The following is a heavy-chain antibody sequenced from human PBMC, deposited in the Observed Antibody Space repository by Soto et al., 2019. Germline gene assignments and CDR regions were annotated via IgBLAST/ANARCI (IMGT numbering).Heavy chain of an antibody. D-gene: IGHD2-15*01. CDR1: VFNFSIYW. J-gene: IGHJ5*02. CDR3: ARDRDIVGQFEA. Sequence: WGSLRVSCAAGVFNFSIYWMNWVRQAPGKGLEWVANIKEAGSEKNYVDSVNGRFTISRDNADKSLYLQMNSLRGEDTAVYYCARDRDIVGQFEAWSQGTLVTVSS. CDR2: IKEAGSEK. V-gene: IGHV3-7*03.